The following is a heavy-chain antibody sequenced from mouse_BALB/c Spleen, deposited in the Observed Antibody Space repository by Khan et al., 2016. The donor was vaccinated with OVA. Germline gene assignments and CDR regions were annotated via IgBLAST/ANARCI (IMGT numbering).Heavy chain of an antibody. CDR2: IFPGSVSI. D-gene: IGHD2-2*01. V-gene: IGHV1-9*01. CDR3: ARGGYGGFAC. J-gene: IGHJ3*01. Sequence: QVRLQQSGGDLMKPGASVKLSCTATGYTFSSYWIEWVKQRPGHGLEWIGQIFPGSVSITYNEKFKGKATFTADTSSNTAYMQLSSLASEDSAGYYCARGGYGGFACWGQGTLVTVSA. CDR1: GYTFSSYW.